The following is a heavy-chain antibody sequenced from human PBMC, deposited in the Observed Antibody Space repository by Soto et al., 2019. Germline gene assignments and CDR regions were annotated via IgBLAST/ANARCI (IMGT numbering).Heavy chain of an antibody. CDR1: GCSISSHY. J-gene: IGHJ6*02. CDR2: IYYRGST. V-gene: IGHV4-59*11. Sequence: ETLSLTCTFSGCSISSHYWSWVRQAPGKGLEWIGHIYYRGSTTYNPSLRSRSTISVDTSNNQFSLKLNSVTTADTAVYYCARDGREASGMDVWGQGTKVTVSS. CDR3: ARDGREASGMDV. D-gene: IGHD1-26*01.